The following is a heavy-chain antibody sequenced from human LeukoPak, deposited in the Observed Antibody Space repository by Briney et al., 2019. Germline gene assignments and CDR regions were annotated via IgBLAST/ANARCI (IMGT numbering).Heavy chain of an antibody. Sequence: GASVKVSCKASGYTFTGYYMHWVRQAPGQGLEWMGWINPNSGGTNYAQKFQGWVTMTRETSISTAYMELSRLRSDDTAVYYCAREPHTAMVDHWYYYYGMDVWGQGTTVTVSS. J-gene: IGHJ6*02. V-gene: IGHV1-2*04. CDR1: GYTFTGYY. CDR2: INPNSGGT. D-gene: IGHD5-18*01. CDR3: AREPHTAMVDHWYYYYGMDV.